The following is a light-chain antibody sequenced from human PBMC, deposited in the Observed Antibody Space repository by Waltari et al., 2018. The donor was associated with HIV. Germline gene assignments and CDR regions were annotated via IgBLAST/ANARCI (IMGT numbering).Light chain of an antibody. CDR1: PGAVTIGHS. CDR2: DTN. J-gene: IGLJ2*01. CDR3: LVSYSGARV. V-gene: IGLV7-46*01. Sequence: QAVVTQEPSLTVSPGGPVTPPCGPSPGAVTIGHSPYWFQPKPGQAPRKLIYDTNNKHSWTPARFSASLLGGKAALTLSGAQPEDEAEYYCLVSYSGARVFGGGTKLTVL.